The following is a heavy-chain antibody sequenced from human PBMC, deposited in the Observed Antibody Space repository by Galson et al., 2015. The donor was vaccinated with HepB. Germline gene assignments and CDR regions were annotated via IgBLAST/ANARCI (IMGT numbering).Heavy chain of an antibody. D-gene: IGHD6-19*01. CDR3: ARVVGQWLIHDAFDL. CDR2: INYNGRT. Sequence: ETLSLTCAVYGGSFSGYFWSWIRQSPGKGLEWIGQINYNGRTNYNPSLKSRVTISIDTSKNQFSLKLTSLTVADTAVYFCARVVGQWLIHDAFDLWGQGTLVTVSS. J-gene: IGHJ3*01. CDR1: GGSFSGYF. V-gene: IGHV4-34*01.